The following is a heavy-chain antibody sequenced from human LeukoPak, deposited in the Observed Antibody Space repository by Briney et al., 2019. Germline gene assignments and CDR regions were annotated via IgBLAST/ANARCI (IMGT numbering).Heavy chain of an antibody. CDR1: GFTFSSYE. D-gene: IGHD1-26*01. CDR2: ISSSGSTI. CDR3: AKDGWEIRLATGN. Sequence: PGGSLRLSCAASGFTFSSYEMNWVRQAPGKGLEWVSYISSSGSTIYYADSVKGRFTISRDNSKNTLYLDMTGLRAEDTAVYFCAKDGWEIRLATGNWGQGTLVTVSS. V-gene: IGHV3-48*03. J-gene: IGHJ4*02.